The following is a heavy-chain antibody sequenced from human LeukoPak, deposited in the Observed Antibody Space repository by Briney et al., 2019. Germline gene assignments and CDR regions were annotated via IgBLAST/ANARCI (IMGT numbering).Heavy chain of an antibody. CDR2: IKSKTDGGTT. V-gene: IGHV3-15*01. CDR1: GFTFSNAW. D-gene: IGHD3-10*01. J-gene: IGHJ6*02. Sequence: GGSLRLSCAASGFTFSNAWMSWVRQAPGKGLEWVGRIKSKTDGGTTDYAAPVKGRFTISRDDSKNTLYLQMNSLKTEDTAVYYCTTDRMVRGVLPFYGMDVWGQGTTVTVSS. CDR3: TTDRMVRGVLPFYGMDV.